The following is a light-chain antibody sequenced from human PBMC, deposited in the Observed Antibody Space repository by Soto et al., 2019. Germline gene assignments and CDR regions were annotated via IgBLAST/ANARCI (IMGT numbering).Light chain of an antibody. CDR1: SSNIGNNA. V-gene: IGLV1-36*01. CDR3: AAWDDSLNEVV. Sequence: QSALTQPPSVSEAPRQRVTISCSGSSSNIGNNAVNWYQQLPGKAPKLLIYYDDLLPSGVSDRFSGSKSGTSASLAISGLQSEDEADYYCAAWDDSLNEVVFGGGTKLTVL. CDR2: YDD. J-gene: IGLJ2*01.